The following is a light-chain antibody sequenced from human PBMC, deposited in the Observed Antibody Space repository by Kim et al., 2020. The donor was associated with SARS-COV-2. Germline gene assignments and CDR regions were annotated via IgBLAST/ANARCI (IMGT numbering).Light chain of an antibody. Sequence: PEESATHSCRASQNVGISLAWYQQTPGQAPRLLIYDAAMRAAGIPDRFSGSGSETDFTLTIGSLAPEDFAIYYCQQRGSWPPALTFGGGTKVDIK. J-gene: IGKJ4*01. CDR3: QQRGSWPPALT. CDR2: DAA. V-gene: IGKV3-11*01. CDR1: QNVGIS.